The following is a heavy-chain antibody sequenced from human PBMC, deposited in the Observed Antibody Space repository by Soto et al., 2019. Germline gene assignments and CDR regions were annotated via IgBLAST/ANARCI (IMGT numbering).Heavy chain of an antibody. CDR3: ERHDPGIAVAG. V-gene: IGHV4-39*01. J-gene: IGHJ4*01. CDR2: IYYSGST. Sequence: PPGKELEWIGSIYYSGSTYYNPSLKSRVTISVDPSKNQFSLQLSSVTAADTSVYYCERHDPGIAVAGWGHGTVVPVSS. D-gene: IGHD6-19*01.